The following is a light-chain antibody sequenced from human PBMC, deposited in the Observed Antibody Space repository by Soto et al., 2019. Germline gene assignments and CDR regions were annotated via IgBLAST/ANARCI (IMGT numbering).Light chain of an antibody. CDR3: LQYNHWPPAT. V-gene: IGKV1-33*01. Sequence: DIQMTQSPSSLSASVGDRVTITCQASQNINNYLNWYQQKPGRAPKLLIYDASNLEAGVPSRFRGSGSGTEFTLTISSLQSEDFAVYYCLQYNHWPPATFGQGTRLEIK. CDR1: QNINNY. CDR2: DAS. J-gene: IGKJ5*01.